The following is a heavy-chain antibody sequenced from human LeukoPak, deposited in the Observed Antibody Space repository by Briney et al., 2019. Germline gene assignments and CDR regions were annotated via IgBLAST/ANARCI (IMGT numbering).Heavy chain of an antibody. V-gene: IGHV4-4*07. D-gene: IGHD3-16*02. J-gene: IGHJ3*02. CDR3: ARDPNVDYVWGSYRYFAFDI. CDR2: IYTSGST. Sequence: PSETLSLTCTVSGGSISSYYWSWIRQPAGKGLEWIGRIYTSGSTNYNPSLKSRVTMSVGTSKNQFSLKLSSVTAADTAVYYCARDPNVDYVWGSYRYFAFDIWGQGTMVTVSS. CDR1: GGSISSYY.